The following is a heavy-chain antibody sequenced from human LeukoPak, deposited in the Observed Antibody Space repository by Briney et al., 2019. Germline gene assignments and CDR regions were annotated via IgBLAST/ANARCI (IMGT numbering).Heavy chain of an antibody. V-gene: IGHV1-2*02. CDR2: INPHSGDT. CDR1: GGTFSDYG. J-gene: IGHJ6*03. Sequence: ASVKVSCEASGGTFSDYGFNWVRQAPGQGLEWMGWINPHSGDTNYAQKFQGRVTVTRDTSITTAYMELSGLTPDDTAVYYCARTAYQFGDYFYYMNVWGQGTLVTVSS. CDR3: ARTAYQFGDYFYYMNV. D-gene: IGHD2-21*01.